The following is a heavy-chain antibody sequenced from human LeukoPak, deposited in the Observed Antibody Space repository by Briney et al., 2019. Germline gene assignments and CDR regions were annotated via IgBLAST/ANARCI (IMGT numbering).Heavy chain of an antibody. Sequence: PSETLSLTCTVSGGPISSGGYYWSWIRQHPGKGLEWIGYIYYSGSTYYNPSLKSRVTISVDTSKNQFSLKLSSVTAADTAVYYCARDWVGDYAIDPWGQGTLVTVSS. CDR2: IYYSGST. V-gene: IGHV4-31*03. D-gene: IGHD4-17*01. J-gene: IGHJ5*02. CDR1: GGPISSGGYY. CDR3: ARDWVGDYAIDP.